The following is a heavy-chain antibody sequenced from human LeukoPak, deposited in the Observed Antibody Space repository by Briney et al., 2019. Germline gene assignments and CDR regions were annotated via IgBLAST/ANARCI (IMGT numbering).Heavy chain of an antibody. Sequence: PGGSLRLSCAASGFTFSRYWMSWVRQAPGKGLEWVANINQDGSEKYYVDSVEGRFTISRDNAKNSLSLQMDSLRGEDTAVYFCVRALGSSSADFWGQGTLVTVSS. D-gene: IGHD6-6*01. V-gene: IGHV3-7*01. CDR1: GFTFSRYW. J-gene: IGHJ4*02. CDR2: INQDGSEK. CDR3: VRALGSSSADF.